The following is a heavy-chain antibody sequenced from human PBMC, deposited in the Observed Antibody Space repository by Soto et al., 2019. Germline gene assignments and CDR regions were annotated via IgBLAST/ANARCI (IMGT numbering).Heavy chain of an antibody. J-gene: IGHJ4*02. CDR2: ISYDGSNK. Sequence: GSLRLSCAASGFTFSSYGMHWVRQAPGKGLEWVAVISYDGSNKYYADSVKGRFTISRDNSKNTLYLQMNSLRAEDTAVYYCAKGPYILTGYIDYWGQGTLVTVSS. CDR1: GFTFSSYG. D-gene: IGHD3-9*01. CDR3: AKGPYILTGYIDY. V-gene: IGHV3-30*18.